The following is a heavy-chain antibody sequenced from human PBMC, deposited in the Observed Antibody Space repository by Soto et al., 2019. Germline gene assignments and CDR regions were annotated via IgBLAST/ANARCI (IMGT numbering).Heavy chain of an antibody. D-gene: IGHD2-15*01. CDR1: GYTFTSYY. Sequence: ASVKVSCKASGYTFTSYYMHWVRQAPGQGLEWMGIINPSGGSTSYAQKFQDRVTMTRDTSTSTVYMELSSLRSEDTAVYYCASPGGYCSGGSCEADDAFDIWGQGTMVTVSS. CDR2: INPSGGST. CDR3: ASPGGYCSGGSCEADDAFDI. V-gene: IGHV1-46*03. J-gene: IGHJ3*02.